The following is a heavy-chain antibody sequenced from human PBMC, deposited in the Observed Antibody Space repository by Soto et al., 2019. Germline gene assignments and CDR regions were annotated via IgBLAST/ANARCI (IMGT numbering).Heavy chain of an antibody. CDR1: RFTFSNYA. CDR2: ISREESNH. J-gene: IGHJ4*02. V-gene: IGHV3-30*04. CDR3: ARDRPRVGAEYSLDY. D-gene: IGHD1-26*01. Sequence: GGSLRLSCAASRFTFSNYAMHYVRQAPGRGPQLVEVISREESNHFHADSVQGRFTISRHNSNNTLHLQMNSLRADDTAVYYCARDRPRVGAEYSLDYWGQG.